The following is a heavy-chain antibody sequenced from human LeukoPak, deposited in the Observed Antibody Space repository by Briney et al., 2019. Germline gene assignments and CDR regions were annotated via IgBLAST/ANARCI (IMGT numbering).Heavy chain of an antibody. V-gene: IGHV3-53*05. CDR3: AKGVWNAMGFDY. CDR1: GFTVSSNY. Sequence: GGSLRLSCAASGFTVSSNYMSWVRQPPGKGLEWVSVIYSGGSTYYADSVKGRFTISRDNSKNTLYLQMNSLRAEDTAVYYCAKGVWNAMGFDYWGQGTLVTVSS. J-gene: IGHJ4*02. CDR2: IYSGGST. D-gene: IGHD1-1*01.